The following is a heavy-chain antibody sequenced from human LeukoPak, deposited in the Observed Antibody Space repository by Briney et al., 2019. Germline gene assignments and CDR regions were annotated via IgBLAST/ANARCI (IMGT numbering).Heavy chain of an antibody. Sequence: PSETLSLTCAVSGGSIGASINSPNWWSWVRQPPGKGLEWIGEIFHSGSTNYNPSLKSRVTMSVDKSKNQFSLNLTSVTAADTAVYFCARAPRAYCSTTGSCFQDYWGQGTLVTVSS. CDR2: IFHSGST. J-gene: IGHJ4*02. V-gene: IGHV4-4*02. CDR1: GGSIGASINSPNW. D-gene: IGHD2-2*01. CDR3: ARAPRAYCSTTGSCFQDY.